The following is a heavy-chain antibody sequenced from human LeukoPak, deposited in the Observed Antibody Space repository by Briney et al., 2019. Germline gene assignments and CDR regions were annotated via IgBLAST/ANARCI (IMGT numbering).Heavy chain of an antibody. CDR2: ISYDGSEK. J-gene: IGHJ4*02. D-gene: IGHD6-19*01. V-gene: IGHV3-30*18. Sequence: PGGSLRLSCAASGFAFSFYAMSWLRQPPGKGLEWVAVISYDGSEKHYVDSVRGRFTISRDETKNTVHLQMNSLRLEDTGLYHCVKEQSSGWYRVADYWGQGTLVTVSS. CDR1: GFAFSFYA. CDR3: VKEQSSGWYRVADY.